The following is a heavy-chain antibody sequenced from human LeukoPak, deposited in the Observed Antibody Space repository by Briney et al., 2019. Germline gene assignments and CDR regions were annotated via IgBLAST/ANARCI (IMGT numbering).Heavy chain of an antibody. CDR2: INHSGST. J-gene: IGHJ4*02. CDR3: ARLRADY. CDR1: GGSFRGYY. V-gene: IGHV4-34*01. Sequence: SETLSLTCAVYGGSFRGYYWSWIRQPPGKGLEWIGEINHSGSTNYNPSLKSRVTISVDTSKNQFSLKLSSVTAADTAVYYCARLRADYWGQGTLVTVSS.